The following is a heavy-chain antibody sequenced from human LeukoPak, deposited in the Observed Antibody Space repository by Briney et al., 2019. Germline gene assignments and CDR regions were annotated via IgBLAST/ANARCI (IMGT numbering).Heavy chain of an antibody. J-gene: IGHJ4*02. V-gene: IGHV4-4*07. D-gene: IGHD6-13*01. CDR1: GDSISNYY. Sequence: SETLSLTCIVSGDSISNYYWSWIRQPAGKGLEWIGRIYTSGSTNYNPSLKSRVTMSVDTSKNQFSQKLTSVTAADTAVYYCAREAAAGTFYFDYWGQGTLVTVSS. CDR2: IYTSGST. CDR3: AREAAAGTFYFDY.